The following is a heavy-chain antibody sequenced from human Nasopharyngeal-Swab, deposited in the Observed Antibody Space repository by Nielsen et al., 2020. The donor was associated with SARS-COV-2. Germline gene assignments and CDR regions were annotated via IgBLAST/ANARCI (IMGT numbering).Heavy chain of an antibody. CDR3: ARVAYEVLNYFFDL. Sequence: SDPLSLTCPVPGVSISPTNYYWSWIRQRAGTGLEWIGRVPSSGNTTYNRNLKTRLTLPVDTSKNLFSLNLTAVTAADTAVYYCARVAYEVLNYFFDLWGQGALVTVSS. CDR1: GVSISPTNYY. V-gene: IGHV4-61*02. D-gene: IGHD3-9*01. CDR2: VPSSGNT. J-gene: IGHJ4*02.